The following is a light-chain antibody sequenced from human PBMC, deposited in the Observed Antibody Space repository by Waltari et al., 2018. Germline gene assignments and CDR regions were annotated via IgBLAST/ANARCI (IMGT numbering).Light chain of an antibody. J-gene: IGKJ1*01. V-gene: IGKV3-20*01. CDR3: QHYGSSPAWT. Sequence: ESVLTQSPGTLSLSPGERATLSCRASQILGSTYVAWYQQKPGQAPRLLIFGASNRATGTPDRFSGSGSGTDFTLTISRLEPEDFAVYYCQHYGSSPAWTFGQGTKVEIK. CDR1: QILGSTY. CDR2: GAS.